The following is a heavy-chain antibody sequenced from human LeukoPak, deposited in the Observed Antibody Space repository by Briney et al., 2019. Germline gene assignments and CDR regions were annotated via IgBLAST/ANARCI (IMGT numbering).Heavy chain of an antibody. V-gene: IGHV1-46*01. CDR1: GYTFIHHY. CDR3: ARANYYDSKHFDY. D-gene: IGHD3-22*01. Sequence: ASVKVSCTASGYTFIHHYMHWVRQAPGQGLEWMGIINPTDGSTTYAQKFQGRVTMTRDTSTSTVYMGLSSLRSEDTAVYFCARANYYDSKHFDYWGQGTLVTVSS. CDR2: INPTDGST. J-gene: IGHJ4*02.